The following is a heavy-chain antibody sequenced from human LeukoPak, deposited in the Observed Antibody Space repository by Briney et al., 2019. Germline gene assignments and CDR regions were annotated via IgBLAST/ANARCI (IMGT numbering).Heavy chain of an antibody. V-gene: IGHV4-31*03. D-gene: IGHD3-3*01. J-gene: IGHJ6*03. CDR2: IYYSGST. CDR3: ASVDSPRRIWSGYYRHYYYMDV. CDR1: GGSISSGGYY. Sequence: TSETLSLTCTVSGGSISSGGYYWSWIRQPPGKGLEWIGYIYYSGSTYYNPSLKSRVTISVDTSKNQFSLKLSSVTAADTAVYYCASVDSPRRIWSGYYRHYYYMDVWGKGTTVTVSS.